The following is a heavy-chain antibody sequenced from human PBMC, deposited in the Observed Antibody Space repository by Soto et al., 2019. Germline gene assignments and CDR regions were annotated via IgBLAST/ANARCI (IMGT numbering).Heavy chain of an antibody. V-gene: IGHV4-59*01. CDR1: GYSISSYY. J-gene: IGHJ4*02. D-gene: IGHD3-22*01. CDR2: IYYSGST. CDR3: ARSRGGYFYY. Sequence: PSETLSLTCPVSGYSISSYYWSWIRQPPGKGLEWIGYIYYSGSTNYNPSLKSRVTISVDTSKNHFSLKLSSVTAADTAVYYCARSRGGYFYYWGQGTLVTVSS.